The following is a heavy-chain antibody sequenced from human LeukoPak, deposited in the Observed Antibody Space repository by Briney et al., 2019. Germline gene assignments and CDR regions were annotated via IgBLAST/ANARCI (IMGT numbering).Heavy chain of an antibody. CDR2: NGNS. D-gene: IGHD7-27*01. CDR1: GASVSSGGYA. CDR3: AGEHWGSPDY. V-gene: IGHV4-61*08. Sequence: SEPLSLPCAVSGASVSSGGYAWSWIRLPPGGGLEWIGYNGNSNYNPSLKSRVTIPLDTSKNQFSVTLTSVAAADTAMSYCAGEHWGSPDYWGQGALVTVSS. J-gene: IGHJ4*02.